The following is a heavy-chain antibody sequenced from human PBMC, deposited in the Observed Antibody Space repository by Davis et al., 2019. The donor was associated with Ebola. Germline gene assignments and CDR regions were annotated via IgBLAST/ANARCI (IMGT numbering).Heavy chain of an antibody. CDR1: GGTFSSYA. Sequence: SVKVSCKASGGTFSSYAISWVRQAPGQGLEWMGRIIPILGIANYAQKFQGRVTITADKSTSTVYMELSRLRSEDTAVYYCARFGTYIDYWGQGTLVTVSS. CDR3: ARFGTYIDY. CDR2: IIPILGIA. D-gene: IGHD3-10*01. V-gene: IGHV1-69*04. J-gene: IGHJ4*02.